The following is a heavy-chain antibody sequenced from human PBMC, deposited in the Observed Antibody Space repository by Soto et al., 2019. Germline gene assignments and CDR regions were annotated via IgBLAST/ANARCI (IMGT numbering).Heavy chain of an antibody. V-gene: IGHV3-74*01. CDR1: GFIFNSDW. D-gene: IGHD6-13*01. CDR2: INTDGSGT. J-gene: IGHJ4*02. CDR3: TRHQRIAAAGKGYYFDY. Sequence: GGSLRLSCAASGFIFNSDWMHWVRQAPGKGLVWVSRINTDGSGTSYADSVKGRFTISRDDSKNTAYLQMNSLKTEDTAVYYCTRHQRIAAAGKGYYFDYWGQGTLVTVSS.